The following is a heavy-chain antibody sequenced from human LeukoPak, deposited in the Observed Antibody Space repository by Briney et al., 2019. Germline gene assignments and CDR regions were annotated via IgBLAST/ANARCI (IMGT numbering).Heavy chain of an antibody. J-gene: IGHJ3*02. CDR1: GFTFSSYA. Sequence: PGGSLRLSCAASGFTFSSYAMSWVRQAPGKGLEWVSAISGSGGRTYYADSVKGRFTIFRDNSKNPLYLQMNSLRAEDTAVYYCARAPYYYDTSGHYRTPWAFDTWGQGTMVTVSS. CDR3: ARAPYYYDTSGHYRTPWAFDT. V-gene: IGHV3-23*01. D-gene: IGHD3-22*01. CDR2: ISGSGGRT.